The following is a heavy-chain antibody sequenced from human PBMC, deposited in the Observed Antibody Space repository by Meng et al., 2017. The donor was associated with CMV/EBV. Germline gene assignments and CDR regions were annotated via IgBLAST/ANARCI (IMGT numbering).Heavy chain of an antibody. D-gene: IGHD2-2*01. J-gene: IGHJ4*02. V-gene: IGHV1-8*01. Sequence: ASVKVSCKASGYTFTSYDINWVRQATGQGLEWMGWMNPNSGNTGYVQKFQGRVTMTRNTSISTAYVELSSLRSEDTAVYYCATGHIVPAAHFDYWGQGTLVTVSS. CDR2: MNPNSGNT. CDR3: ATGHIVPAAHFDY. CDR1: GYTFTSYD.